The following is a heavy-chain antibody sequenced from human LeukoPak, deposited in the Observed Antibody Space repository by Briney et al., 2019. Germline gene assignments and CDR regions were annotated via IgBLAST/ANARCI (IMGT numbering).Heavy chain of an antibody. V-gene: IGHV4-34*01. J-gene: IGHJ4*02. D-gene: IGHD3-22*01. CDR3: ARGPYYYDSSGQIDY. Sequence: KPSETLSLTCAVYGGSFSGYYWSWIRQPPGKGLEWIGEINHSGSTNYNPSLKSRVTISVDTSKNQFSLKLSSVTAADTAVYYCARGPYYYDSSGQIDYWGQGTLVTVSS. CDR2: INHSGST. CDR1: GGSFSGYY.